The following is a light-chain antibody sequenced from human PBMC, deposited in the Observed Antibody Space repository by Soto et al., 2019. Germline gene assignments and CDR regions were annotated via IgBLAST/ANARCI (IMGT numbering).Light chain of an antibody. Sequence: QSALTQPPSASGSPGQSVTISCTGSGSDVGFYNYVSWYQQHPGKVPKLMIYEVSKRPSGIPDRFSGSKSGTSATLGITGFQTGDEADYYCGSWYSSLSAYVFGTGTKLTVL. V-gene: IGLV2-8*01. CDR2: EVS. CDR1: GSDVGFYNY. CDR3: GSWYSSLSAYV. J-gene: IGLJ1*01.